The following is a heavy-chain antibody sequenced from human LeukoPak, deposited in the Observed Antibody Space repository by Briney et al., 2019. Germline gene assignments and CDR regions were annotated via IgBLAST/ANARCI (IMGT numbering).Heavy chain of an antibody. J-gene: IGHJ1*01. CDR2: INHTGST. D-gene: IGHD6-19*01. CDR3: ARRSHYSGWYV. Sequence: PSETLSPTCAVYGGSFSGYWSWIRQPPGKGLEWIGEINHTGSTSYNPSLKSRVTISVDTSKNQFSLKLSSVTAADTAVYFCARRSHYSGWYVWGQGTLVTVSS. CDR1: GGSFSGY. V-gene: IGHV4-34*01.